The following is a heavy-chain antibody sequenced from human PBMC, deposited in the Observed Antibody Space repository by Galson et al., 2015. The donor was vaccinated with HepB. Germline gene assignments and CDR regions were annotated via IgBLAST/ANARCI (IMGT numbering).Heavy chain of an antibody. CDR2: IYPGDSDT. V-gene: IGHV5-51*01. CDR3: ARQPAANPPRGVWFDP. J-gene: IGHJ5*02. D-gene: IGHD6-25*01. CDR1: EYSFSKYW. Sequence: QSGAEVKKPGESLKISCKGSEYSFSKYWIGWVRQMPGKGLEWMGIIYPGDSDTRYSPSFQGQVTISADKSINTAYLQWSSLKASDTAMYYCARQPAANPPRGVWFDPWGQGTLVTVSS.